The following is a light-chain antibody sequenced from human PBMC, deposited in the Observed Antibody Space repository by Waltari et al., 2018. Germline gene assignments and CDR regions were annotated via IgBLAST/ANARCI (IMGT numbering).Light chain of an antibody. J-gene: IGLJ2*01. CDR1: ACNTASIF. CDR3: QSYDGNDHVV. V-gene: IGLV6-57*02. Sequence: NFILTQPPSVSVSPAQTVTISCTCSACNTASIFVPWFQQRPGSAPTTVLFENNQRPSGVPDRFSGSIDSSSNSASFTISGLETEDEADYYCQSYDGNDHVVFGGGTKLTVL. CDR2: ENN.